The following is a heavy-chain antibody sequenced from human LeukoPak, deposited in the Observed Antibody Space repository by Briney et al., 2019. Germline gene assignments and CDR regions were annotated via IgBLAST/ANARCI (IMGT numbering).Heavy chain of an antibody. CDR3: ARDLGQYHDTSDNWFDP. V-gene: IGHV3-30*03. CDR1: GFTFSNYG. J-gene: IGHJ5*02. CDR2: ISYDGSDK. Sequence: GGSLRLSCAASGFTFSNYGMHWVRQAPGKGLEWVAVISYDGSDKYYADSVKGRFTISRDNSKNTLYLQMNSLRAEDTAVYYCARDLGQYHDTSDNWFDPWGQGTLVTVSS. D-gene: IGHD3-22*01.